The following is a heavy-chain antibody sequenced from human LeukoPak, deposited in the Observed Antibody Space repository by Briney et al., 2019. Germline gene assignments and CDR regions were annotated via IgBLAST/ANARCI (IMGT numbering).Heavy chain of an antibody. D-gene: IGHD7-27*01. V-gene: IGHV3-48*03. CDR3: ARERTGDDAFDI. CDR2: IGSSGRVM. CDR1: GFTFSGYE. Sequence: GSLRLSCAASGFTFSGYEMNWVRQAPGKGLEWVSYIGSSGRVMYYADSVQGRFTISRDNAKNSLYLQMNSLRVEDTAVYYCARERTGDDAFDIWGQGTMVTVSS. J-gene: IGHJ3*02.